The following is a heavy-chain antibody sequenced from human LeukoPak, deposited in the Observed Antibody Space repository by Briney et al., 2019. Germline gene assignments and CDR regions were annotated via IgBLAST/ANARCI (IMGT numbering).Heavy chain of an antibody. V-gene: IGHV3-30-3*01. J-gene: IGHJ4*02. CDR2: ISYDGSNK. D-gene: IGHD5-12*01. CDR3: ARDRGSGYDFEN. CDR1: GFTFSSYA. Sequence: GGSLRLSCAASGFTFSSYAMHWVRQAPGKGLEWVAVISYDGSNKYYADSVKGRFTISRDNSKNTLYLQMNSQRAEDTAVYYCARDRGSGYDFENWGQGTLVTVSS.